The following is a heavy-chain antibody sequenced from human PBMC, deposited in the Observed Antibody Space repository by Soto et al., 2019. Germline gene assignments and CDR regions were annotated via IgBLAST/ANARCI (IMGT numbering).Heavy chain of an antibody. CDR3: ARPHCSGGSCYSDYYYYGMDV. CDR1: GGTFSSYA. CDR2: IIPIFGTA. Sequence: QVQLVQSGAEVKKPGSSVKVSCKASGGTFSSYAISWVRQAPGQGLEWMVGIIPIFGTANYAQKFQGRVTITADESTSTAYMELSSLRSEDTAVYYCARPHCSGGSCYSDYYYYGMDVWGQGTTVTVSS. J-gene: IGHJ6*02. D-gene: IGHD2-15*01. V-gene: IGHV1-69*01.